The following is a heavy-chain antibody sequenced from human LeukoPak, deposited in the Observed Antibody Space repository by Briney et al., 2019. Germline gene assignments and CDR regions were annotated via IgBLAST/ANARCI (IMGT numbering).Heavy chain of an antibody. J-gene: IGHJ4*02. CDR2: IRSKANSYAT. CDR3: TSVGGSYYDFDY. Sequence: GGSLRLSCAASGFTFSGSAMHWVRQASGKGLEWVGRIRSKANSYATAYAASVKGRFTISRDDSKNTAYLQMNSLKTEDTAVCYCTSVGGSYYDFDYWGQGTLVTVSS. CDR1: GFTFSGSA. V-gene: IGHV3-73*01. D-gene: IGHD1-26*01.